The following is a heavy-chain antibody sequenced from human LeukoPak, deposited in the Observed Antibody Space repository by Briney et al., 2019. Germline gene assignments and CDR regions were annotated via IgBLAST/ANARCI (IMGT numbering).Heavy chain of an antibody. D-gene: IGHD4-17*01. CDR3: ARDNDYGDYYNWFDP. J-gene: IGHJ5*02. Sequence: SVKVSCKASGGTFSRYAISWVRQAPGQGLEWMGGIIPIFGTANYAQKFQGRVTITTDESTSTAYMELSSLRSEDTAVYYCARDNDYGDYYNWFDPWGQGTLVTVSS. V-gene: IGHV1-69*05. CDR1: GGTFSRYA. CDR2: IIPIFGTA.